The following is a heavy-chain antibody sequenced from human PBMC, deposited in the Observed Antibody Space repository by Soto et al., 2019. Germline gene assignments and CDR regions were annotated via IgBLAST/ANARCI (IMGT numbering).Heavy chain of an antibody. Sequence: LGESLKISCKGSGYSFSNYWIGWVRQMPGKGLDWMGIIYPCDSDTRYSPSFQGQVTISAXXXIXXXYXQXXXLKASDTAMYYCARRRVGALVGVFDNWGQGTLVTVSS. CDR3: ARRRVGALVGVFDN. V-gene: IGHV5-51*01. CDR2: IYPCDSDT. D-gene: IGHD1-26*01. J-gene: IGHJ4*02. CDR1: GYSFSNYW.